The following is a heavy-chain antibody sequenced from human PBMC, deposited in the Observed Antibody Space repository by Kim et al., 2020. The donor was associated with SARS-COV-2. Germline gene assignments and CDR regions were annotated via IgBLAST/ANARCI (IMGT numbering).Heavy chain of an antibody. CDR3: ARGQYGMNV. J-gene: IGHJ6*04. CDR1: GFTFSHFG. CDR2: IKPDGSKK. Sequence: GGSLRLSCAASGFTFSHFGIAWVRQRPGKGLEWVANIKPDGSKKYFLDSVKGRFTISRDNAKNSMYLQMNSLRAEDTAVYFCARGQYGMNVWGEGTTVTVSS. V-gene: IGHV3-7*03.